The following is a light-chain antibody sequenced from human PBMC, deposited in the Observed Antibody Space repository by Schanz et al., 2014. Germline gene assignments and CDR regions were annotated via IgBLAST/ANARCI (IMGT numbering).Light chain of an antibody. Sequence: QSVLTQPPSASGTPGQRVTMSCSGSRSNVGSNTVSWYQQLPGTAPKLLIYSNNQRPSGVPDRFSGSKSDTSASLAITGLQPEDEAHYYCQSYDISLRGSVFGGGTKLTVL. CDR2: SNN. CDR3: QSYDISLRGSV. CDR1: RSNVGSNT. J-gene: IGLJ3*02. V-gene: IGLV1-44*01.